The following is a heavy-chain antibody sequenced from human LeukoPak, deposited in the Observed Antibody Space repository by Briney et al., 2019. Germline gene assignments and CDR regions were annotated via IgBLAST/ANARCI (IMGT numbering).Heavy chain of an antibody. CDR1: GGTFSNYA. D-gene: IGHD6-6*01. Sequence: SVKVSCKASGGTFSNYAISWVRQAPGQGLEWMGGIIPIFGTANYAQKFQGRVTITADESTSTASMELSSLRSEDTAVYYCARVEAARYYSYMDVWGKGTTVTVSS. CDR3: ARVEAARYYSYMDV. J-gene: IGHJ6*03. CDR2: IIPIFGTA. V-gene: IGHV1-69*01.